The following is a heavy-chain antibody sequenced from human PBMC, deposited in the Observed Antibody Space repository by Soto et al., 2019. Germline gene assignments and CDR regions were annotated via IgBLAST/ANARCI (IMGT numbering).Heavy chain of an antibody. CDR2: IFQSGST. V-gene: IGHV4-4*01. Sequence: LSLTCGVSGGTIRSPDWWTWVRQPPGKGLEWIGEIFQSGSTNYTPSLESRVTISVDKSKNQFSLTLTSVTAADTAVYFCARGRGRYSSGWSWFDPWGQGIWVTVSS. CDR3: ARGRGRYSSGWSWFDP. D-gene: IGHD6-19*01. J-gene: IGHJ5*02. CDR1: GGTIRSPDW.